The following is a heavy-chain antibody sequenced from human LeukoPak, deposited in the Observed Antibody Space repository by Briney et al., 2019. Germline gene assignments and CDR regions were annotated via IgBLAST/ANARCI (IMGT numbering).Heavy chain of an antibody. Sequence: SETLSLTCAVYGGSFSGYFWSWIRQPPGKGLEWIGEINHSGSTNYNPSLKSRVTISVDTSKNHFSLELISVTAADTAVYYCARAMSIAARLQTIFDYWGQGTLVTVSS. CDR3: ARAMSIAARLQTIFDY. J-gene: IGHJ4*02. CDR1: GGSFSGYF. D-gene: IGHD6-6*01. V-gene: IGHV4-34*01. CDR2: INHSGST.